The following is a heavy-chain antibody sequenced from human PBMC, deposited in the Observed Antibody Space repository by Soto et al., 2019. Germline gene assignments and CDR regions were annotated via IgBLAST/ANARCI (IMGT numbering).Heavy chain of an antibody. J-gene: IGHJ4*02. CDR2: ISDDGSTA. V-gene: IGHV3-74*01. CDR1: GFTFSAYW. CDR3: ARGPRVSSTGTGAH. Sequence: GGSLRLSCAVSGFTFSAYWMHWIRQVPGKGLTWVSRISDDGSTATYADSVKGRFVISRDNAKNSLYLEMNTLRADDSGLYYCARGPRVSSTGTGAHWGRGTLVTVSS. D-gene: IGHD1-1*01.